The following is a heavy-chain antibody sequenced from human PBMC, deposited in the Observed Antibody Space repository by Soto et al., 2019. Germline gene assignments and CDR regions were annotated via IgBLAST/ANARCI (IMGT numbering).Heavy chain of an antibody. J-gene: IGHJ4*02. CDR1: GFTFSNAW. Sequence: EVQLVESGGGLVKPGGSLRLSCAASGFTFSNAWMNWVRQAPGKGLEWVGRIKSKTDGGTTDYAAPVKGRFTISRDDSKNPLYLQMNSLKTDDTAVYYCTTDWALATFDSWGQGTLVTVSS. V-gene: IGHV3-15*07. D-gene: IGHD6-6*01. CDR3: TTDWALATFDS. CDR2: IKSKTDGGTT.